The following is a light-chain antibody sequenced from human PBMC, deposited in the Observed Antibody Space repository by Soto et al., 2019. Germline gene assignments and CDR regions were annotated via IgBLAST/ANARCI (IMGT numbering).Light chain of an antibody. V-gene: IGLV1-44*01. CDR2: SVD. Sequence: QSVVTQPPSASGTPGQRVTISCSGSRSNIGSNTVNWYQQLPGAAPRLLIHSVDQRPSGVPDRFSASKSGTSASLAISGLQSEDDGDYYCATWDDSLNAWVFGGGTKVTVL. CDR3: ATWDDSLNAWV. J-gene: IGLJ3*02. CDR1: RSNIGSNT.